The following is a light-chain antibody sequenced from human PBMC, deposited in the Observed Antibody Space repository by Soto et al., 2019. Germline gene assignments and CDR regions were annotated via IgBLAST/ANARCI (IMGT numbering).Light chain of an antibody. V-gene: IGLV1-44*01. J-gene: IGLJ1*01. CDR2: RSY. CDR3: AAWDDSLRGPV. Sequence: QSVLTQPPSASGTPGQSVTISCSGGSSNMGTNTVSWYQHLPGTAPKLLIFRSYQRPSGVPDRFSGSKSGTSASLAISGLQSEDEADYYCAAWDDSLRGPVFGTGTKLTVL. CDR1: SSNMGTNT.